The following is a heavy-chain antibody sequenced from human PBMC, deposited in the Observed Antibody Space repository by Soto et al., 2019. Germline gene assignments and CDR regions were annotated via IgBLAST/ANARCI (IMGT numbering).Heavy chain of an antibody. CDR2: ISGSGGST. V-gene: IGHV3-23*01. Sequence: HHAGSLGLSCAASGFTFSSYAMSWVRQAPGKGLEWVSAISGSGGSTYYADSVKGRFTISRDNSKNTLYLQMNSLRAEDTAVYYCAKTGDYYYDSSGPIYWGQGTLVTVSS. J-gene: IGHJ4*02. CDR1: GFTFSSYA. D-gene: IGHD3-22*01. CDR3: AKTGDYYYDSSGPIY.